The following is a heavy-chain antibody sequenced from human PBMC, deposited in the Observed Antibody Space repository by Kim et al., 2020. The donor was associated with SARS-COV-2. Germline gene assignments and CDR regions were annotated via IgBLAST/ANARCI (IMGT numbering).Heavy chain of an antibody. CDR2: ISSDGGST. J-gene: IGHJ3*01. CDR3: VTRNYYNSGSYYEGAPF. V-gene: IGHV3-64*05. CDR1: GFTFSNYA. Sequence: GGSLRLSCSASGFTFSNYAMHWVRQAPGKGLEYVSAISSDGGSTYYADSVKGRFTISRDNSKNMLYVQMSSLRVEDTAIYYFVTRNYYNSGSYYEGAPF. D-gene: IGHD3-10*01.